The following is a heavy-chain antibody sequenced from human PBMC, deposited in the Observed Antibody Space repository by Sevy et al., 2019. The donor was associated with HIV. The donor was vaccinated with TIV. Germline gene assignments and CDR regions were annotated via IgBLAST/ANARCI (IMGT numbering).Heavy chain of an antibody. CDR3: ARGKVLFDY. D-gene: IGHD1-20*01. CDR2: IYYNGTT. CDR1: GGSFSSYY. V-gene: IGHV4-59*01. J-gene: IGHJ4*02. Sequence: SEILSLTCTVSGGSFSSYYWSWIRQSPGKGLEWVGYIYYNGTTNSSPSLRRRVTISPHTSKSQFSLKLKSVTAADTAVHYCARGKVLFDYWGQGTLVTVSS.